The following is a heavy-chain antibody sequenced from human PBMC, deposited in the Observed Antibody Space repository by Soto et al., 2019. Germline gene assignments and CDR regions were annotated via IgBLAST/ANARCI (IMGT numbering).Heavy chain of an antibody. D-gene: IGHD6-13*01. Sequence: EVQLLESGGGLVQPGGSLRLSCAASGFTFSSYAMNWVRQAPGKGLEWVSVISGSGDSTYYADSVKGRFTISRDNSKNTLYLQMNSLGAEDTAVYYCARRSSSWYFDCWGQGTLVTVSS. CDR1: GFTFSSYA. J-gene: IGHJ4*02. V-gene: IGHV3-23*01. CDR3: ARRSSSWYFDC. CDR2: ISGSGDST.